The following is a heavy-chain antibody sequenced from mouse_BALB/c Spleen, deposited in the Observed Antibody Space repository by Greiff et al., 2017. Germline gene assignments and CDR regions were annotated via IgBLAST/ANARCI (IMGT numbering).Heavy chain of an antibody. D-gene: IGHD4-1*01. CDR2: IYPGNVNT. Sequence: QVQLQQSGPELVKPGASVRLSCKASGYTLTSYYINWVKQRPGQGLEWIGWIYPGNVNTKDNEKFKGKATLTADKSSSTAYKPLCSLTSEDSAVYFCAREKLTEYYFDYWGQGTTLTVSS. V-gene: IGHV1S56*01. CDR1: GYTLTSYY. CDR3: AREKLTEYYFDY. J-gene: IGHJ2*01.